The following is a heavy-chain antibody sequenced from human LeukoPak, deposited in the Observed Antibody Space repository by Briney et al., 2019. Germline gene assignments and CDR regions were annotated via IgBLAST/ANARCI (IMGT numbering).Heavy chain of an antibody. CDR3: ARGSWVSDPDAVR. CDR2: LRGNDET. V-gene: IGHV3-23*01. D-gene: IGHD3-10*01. J-gene: IGHJ4*02. Sequence: QPGGSLRLSCAASGISFRNYAMSWVRQAPARGPEWVSSLRGNDETFYADSVKGRFTLSRDDSRNTVYLQLHNLRVEDTAIYYCARGSWVSDPDAVRWGQGTQVTVSS. CDR1: GISFRNYA.